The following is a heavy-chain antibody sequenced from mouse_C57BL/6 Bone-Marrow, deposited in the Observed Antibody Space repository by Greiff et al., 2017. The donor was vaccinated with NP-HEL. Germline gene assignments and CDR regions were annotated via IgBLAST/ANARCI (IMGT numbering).Heavy chain of an antibody. V-gene: IGHV1-47*01. J-gene: IGHJ4*01. D-gene: IGHD4-1*01. CDR3: ARGNLGYYAMDY. CDR1: GYTFTTYP. Sequence: QVHVKQSGAELVKPGASVKMSCKASGYTFTTYPIEWMKQNHGKSLEWIGNFHPYNDDTKYNEKFKGKATLTVEKSSSTVYLELSRLTSDDSAVYYCARGNLGYYAMDYWGQGTSVTVSS. CDR2: FHPYNDDT.